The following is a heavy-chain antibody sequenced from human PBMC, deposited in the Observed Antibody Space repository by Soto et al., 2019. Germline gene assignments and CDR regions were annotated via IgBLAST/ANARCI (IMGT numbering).Heavy chain of an antibody. CDR1: GYTFTSYG. CDR3: AREIVTYYYDSSGYYAH. J-gene: IGHJ4*02. V-gene: IGHV1-18*01. Sequence: ASVKVSCKASGYTFTSYGISWVRQAPGQGLEWMGWISAYNGNTNYAQKLQGRVTMTTDTSTSTAYMELRSLRSDDTAVYYCAREIVTYYYDSSGYYAHWGQGTLVTVSS. D-gene: IGHD3-22*01. CDR2: ISAYNGNT.